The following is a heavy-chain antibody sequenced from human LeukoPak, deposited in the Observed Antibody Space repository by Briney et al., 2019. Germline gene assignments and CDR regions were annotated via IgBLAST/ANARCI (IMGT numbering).Heavy chain of an antibody. J-gene: IGHJ4*02. CDR2: IYYSGST. Sequence: PSETLSLTCTVSCRSISTYYCSWIQQPPGKGLEWIGYIYYSGSTNYNPSLKSRVTISADTSKNQFSLKLSSVTAADTAVYYCAREVEYSSSFDYWGQGTLVTVSS. CDR3: AREVEYSSSFDY. CDR1: CRSISTYY. D-gene: IGHD6-6*01. V-gene: IGHV4-59*01.